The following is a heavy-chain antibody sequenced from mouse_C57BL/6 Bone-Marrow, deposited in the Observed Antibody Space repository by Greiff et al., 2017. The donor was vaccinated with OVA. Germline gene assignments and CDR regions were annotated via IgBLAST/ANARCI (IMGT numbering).Heavy chain of an antibody. CDR1: GFTFSDAW. CDR3: TRGYYDYDGAYYYAMDY. D-gene: IGHD2-4*01. Sequence: DVKLVESGGGLVQPGGSMKLSCAASGFTFSDAWMDWVRQSPEKGLEWVAEIRNKANNHATYYAESVKGRFTISRDDSKSSVYLQMNSLRAEDTGIYYCTRGYYDYDGAYYYAMDYWGQGTAVTVSA. J-gene: IGHJ4*01. CDR2: IRNKANNHAT. V-gene: IGHV6-6*01.